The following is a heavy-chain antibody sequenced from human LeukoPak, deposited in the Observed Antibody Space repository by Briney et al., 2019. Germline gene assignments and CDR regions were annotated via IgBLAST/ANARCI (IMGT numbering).Heavy chain of an antibody. CDR2: ISYDGSNK. CDR1: GFTFSSYG. Sequence: GGSLRLSCAASGFTFSSYGMHWVRQAPGKGLEWVAVISYDGSNKYYADSVKGRFTISRDNSKNTLYLQMNSLRAEDTAVYYCAKDVSSSWYVPDYWGQGTLVTVSS. D-gene: IGHD6-13*01. J-gene: IGHJ4*02. V-gene: IGHV3-30*18. CDR3: AKDVSSSWYVPDY.